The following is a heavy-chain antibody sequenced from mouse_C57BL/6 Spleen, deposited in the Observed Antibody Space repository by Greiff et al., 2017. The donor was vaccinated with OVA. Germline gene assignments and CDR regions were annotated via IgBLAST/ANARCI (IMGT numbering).Heavy chain of an antibody. CDR3: ARYKGLPGAMDY. J-gene: IGHJ4*01. D-gene: IGHD2-10*01. V-gene: IGHV7-3*01. Sequence: EVQLVESGGGLVQPGGSLSLSCAASGFTFTDYYMSWVRQPPGKALEWLGFIRNKANGYTTEYSASVKGRFTISRDNSQSILYLQMNALRAEDSATYYCARYKGLPGAMDYWGQGTSVTVSS. CDR2: IRNKANGYTT. CDR1: GFTFTDYY.